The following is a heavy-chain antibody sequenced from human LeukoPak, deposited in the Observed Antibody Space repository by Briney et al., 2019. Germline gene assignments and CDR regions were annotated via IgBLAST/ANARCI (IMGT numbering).Heavy chain of an antibody. CDR3: ARDMAAAGTLGFDP. D-gene: IGHD6-13*01. CDR1: GFTFSSYA. J-gene: IGHJ5*02. Sequence: QPGRSLRLSCAASGFTFSSYAMHWVRQAPGKGLEWVAVVSYDGSNKYYADSVKGRFTISRDNSKNTLYLQMNSLRAEDTAVYYCARDMAAAGTLGFDPWGQGTLATVSS. CDR2: VSYDGSNK. V-gene: IGHV3-30-3*01.